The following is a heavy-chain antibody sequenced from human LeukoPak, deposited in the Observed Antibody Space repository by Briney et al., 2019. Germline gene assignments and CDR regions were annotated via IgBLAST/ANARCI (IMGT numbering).Heavy chain of an antibody. J-gene: IGHJ4*02. CDR1: GFSFSNYG. Sequence: GRSLRLSCAASGFSFSNYGMHWVRQAPGKGLEWVAAIWDDGSYKYYADSVKGRFTISRDNSKNTLYLQMNSLRAEDTAVYYCAKPTSGSGSFLIDYWGQGTLVTVSS. V-gene: IGHV3-33*06. D-gene: IGHD1-26*01. CDR3: AKPTSGSGSFLIDY. CDR2: IWDDGSYK.